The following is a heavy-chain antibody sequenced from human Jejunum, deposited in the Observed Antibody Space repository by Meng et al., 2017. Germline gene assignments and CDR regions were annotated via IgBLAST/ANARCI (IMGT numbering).Heavy chain of an antibody. CDR1: GFSFSDFY. D-gene: IGHD3-16*01. Sequence: VHLAGSGGGLAKPGGSLRPSCAASGFSFSDFYMTWIRQAPGKGLEWVAYISGRSSAIYYADSVRGRFTISRDNAKNSVYLQMNSLRAEDTAVYYCARDHLPFGWFDPWGQGTLVTVSS. CDR3: ARDHLPFGWFDP. CDR2: ISGRSSAI. J-gene: IGHJ5*02. V-gene: IGHV3-11*01.